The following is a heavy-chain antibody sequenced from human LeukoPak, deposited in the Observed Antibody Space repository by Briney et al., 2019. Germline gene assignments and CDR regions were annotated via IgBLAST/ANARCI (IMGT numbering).Heavy chain of an antibody. CDR3: ARDSLGMSTLDS. CDR1: GFTFSSYS. V-gene: IGHV3-21*01. CDR2: ISSGSTYI. D-gene: IGHD5/OR15-5a*01. Sequence: GGSLRLSCAASGFTFSSYSMNWVRQAPGKGLEWVSSISSGSTYIYYADSVKGRFTISRDNAKDSLYLQMNSLRAEDTAVYYCARDSLGMSTLDSWGQGTLVTVSS. J-gene: IGHJ4*02.